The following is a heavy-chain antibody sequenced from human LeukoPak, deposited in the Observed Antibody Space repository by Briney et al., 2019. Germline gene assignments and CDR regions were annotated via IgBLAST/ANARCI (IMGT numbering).Heavy chain of an antibody. CDR3: AKDAPLTGTTRWGWFDP. V-gene: IGHV3-15*01. Sequence: PGGSLRLSCAASGFTFSNAWMSWVRQAPGKGLEWVGRIKSKTDGGTTDYAAPVKGRFTISRDDSKNTLYLQMNSLRAEDTAVYYCAKDAPLTGTTRWGWFDPWGQGTLVTVSS. CDR1: GFTFSNAW. CDR2: IKSKTDGGTT. D-gene: IGHD1-14*01. J-gene: IGHJ5*02.